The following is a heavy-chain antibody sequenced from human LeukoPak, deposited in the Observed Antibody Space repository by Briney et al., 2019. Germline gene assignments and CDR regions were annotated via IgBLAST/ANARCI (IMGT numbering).Heavy chain of an antibody. CDR3: ANSYSPPHY. V-gene: IGHV3-74*01. Sequence: GGSLRLSCAASGFTFGNSWMNWVRQAPGKRLVWVSRINTDGSDTTYADSVKGRFIISRDNAKNTLHLQMNSLRAEDSAVYYCANSYSPPHYWGQGTLVTVSS. CDR1: GFTFGNSW. J-gene: IGHJ4*02. CDR2: INTDGSDT. D-gene: IGHD3-10*01.